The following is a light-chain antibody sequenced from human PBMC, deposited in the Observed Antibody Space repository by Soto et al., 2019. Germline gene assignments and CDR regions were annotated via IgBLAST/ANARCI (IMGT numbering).Light chain of an antibody. CDR3: SSFSRSSTPYV. CDR2: ECN. J-gene: IGLJ1*01. CDR1: SGDVGTYDL. Sequence: QSALTQPASVSGSPGQSITISCTGTSGDVGTYDLVSWYQHHPGAAPKLMIFECNSRPSGVSNRFSGSKSDNTASLTISGLQTEDEADYYCSSFSRSSTPYVFGTGTKVTVL. V-gene: IGLV2-14*02.